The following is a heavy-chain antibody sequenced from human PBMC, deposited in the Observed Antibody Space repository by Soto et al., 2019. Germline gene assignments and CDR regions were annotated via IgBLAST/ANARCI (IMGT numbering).Heavy chain of an antibody. V-gene: IGHV3-30*18. CDR2: ISYDGSNK. D-gene: IGHD2-15*01. J-gene: IGHJ4*02. CDR1: GFTFSSYG. Sequence: QVQLVESGGGVVQPGRSLRLSCAASGFTFSSYGMHWVRQAPGKGLEWVAVISYDGSNKYYADSVKGRFTISRDNSKNTLYLQMNRLRAEDTAVYYCAKDRGGGSYLLDYCGQGTLVTVSS. CDR3: AKDRGGGSYLLDY.